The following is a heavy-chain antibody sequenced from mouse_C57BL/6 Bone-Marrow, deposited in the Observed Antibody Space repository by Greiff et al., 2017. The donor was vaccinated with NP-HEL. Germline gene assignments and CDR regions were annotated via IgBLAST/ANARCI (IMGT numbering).Heavy chain of an antibody. Sequence: QVQLQQPGAELVKPGASVKLSCKASVYTFTSYWMQWVKQRPGQGLEWIGEIDPSDSYTNYNQKFKGKATLTVDTSSSTAYMQLSSLTSEDSAVYYCARGDGYSYFDYWGQGTTLTVSS. CDR3: ARGDGYSYFDY. D-gene: IGHD2-3*01. CDR1: VYTFTSYW. V-gene: IGHV1-50*01. CDR2: IDPSDSYT. J-gene: IGHJ2*01.